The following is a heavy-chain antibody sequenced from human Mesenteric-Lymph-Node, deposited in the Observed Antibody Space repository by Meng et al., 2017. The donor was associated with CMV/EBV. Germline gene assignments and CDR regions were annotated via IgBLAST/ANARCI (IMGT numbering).Heavy chain of an antibody. J-gene: IGHJ6*02. Sequence: GESLKISCAASGFSFSSCSMHWVRQAPGKGLEWVAVISFDGNNEYYADSVKGRFTISRDNSKNTLYLQMNSLRAEDTAVYYCKAGNYYAMDVWGQGTTVTVSS. CDR3: KAGNYYAMDV. CDR1: GFSFSSCS. V-gene: IGHV3-30-3*01. CDR2: ISFDGNNE.